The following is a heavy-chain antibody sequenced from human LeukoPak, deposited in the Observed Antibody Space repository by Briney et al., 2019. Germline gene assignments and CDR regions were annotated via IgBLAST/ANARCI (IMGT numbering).Heavy chain of an antibody. V-gene: IGHV3-33*01. D-gene: IGHD4-17*01. CDR1: GFTFSSYG. J-gene: IGHJ3*02. CDR2: IWYDGSNK. CDR3: ARDSTTPDDYDDYLYDAFDI. Sequence: GGSLRLSCAASGFTFSSYGMHWVRQAPGKGLEWVAVIWYDGSNKYYADSVKGRFTISRDNAKNSLYLQMNSLRAEDTAVYYCARDSTTPDDYDDYLYDAFDIWGQGTMVTVSS.